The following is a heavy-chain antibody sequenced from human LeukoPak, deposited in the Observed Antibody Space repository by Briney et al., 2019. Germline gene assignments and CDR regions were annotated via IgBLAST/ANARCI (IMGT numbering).Heavy chain of an antibody. Sequence: ASVKVSCKASGYTFTGYYMHWVRQAPGQGLEWMGWINPNSGGTKYTQKFQGRVTMTRDTSISTAYMELSRLKSDDTAVYYCARAGGRSWFDPWGQGTLVTVSS. J-gene: IGHJ5*02. CDR2: INPNSGGT. V-gene: IGHV1-2*02. CDR1: GYTFTGYY. CDR3: ARAGGRSWFDP.